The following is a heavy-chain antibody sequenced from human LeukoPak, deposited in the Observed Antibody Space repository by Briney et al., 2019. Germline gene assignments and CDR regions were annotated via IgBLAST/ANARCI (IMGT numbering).Heavy chain of an antibody. CDR3: AKDQSGTFDP. V-gene: IGHV3-30*07. Sequence: GGSLRLSCAASGFTFSSYAIHWVRQAPGKGLEWVAVISYDGSNKYYADSVKGRFTISRDNSKNTLYLQMNSLRAEDTAVYYCAKDQSGTFDPWGQGTLVTVSS. CDR2: ISYDGSNK. CDR1: GFTFSSYA. J-gene: IGHJ5*02.